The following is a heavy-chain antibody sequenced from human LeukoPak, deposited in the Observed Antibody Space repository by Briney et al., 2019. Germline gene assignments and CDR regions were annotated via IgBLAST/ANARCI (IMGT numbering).Heavy chain of an antibody. CDR3: ARVGRGYIYGEFDY. D-gene: IGHD5-18*01. J-gene: IGHJ4*02. CDR1: GYTFPTYY. V-gene: IGHV1-46*01. Sequence: GASVKLSRKASGYTFPTYYLHRVRQAPGQVLEWMGIIKPGGDPTFYAQKFHGRVTMTRDTSTSTDYMELSSLTSEDTAVYYCARVGRGYIYGEFDYWGQGTLVTVSS. CDR2: IKPGGDPT.